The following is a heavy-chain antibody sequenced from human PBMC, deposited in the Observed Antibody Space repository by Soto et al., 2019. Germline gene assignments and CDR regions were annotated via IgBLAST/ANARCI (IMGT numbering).Heavy chain of an antibody. CDR2: INAGNGNT. V-gene: IGHV1-3*05. D-gene: IGHD2-8*01. Sequence: QVQLVQSGAEEKKPGASVKVSCKASGYTFTSYAMHWVRQAPGQRLEWMGWINAGNGNTKYSQKFQGRVTITRDTSTSTAYMELSSLRSEDTAVYYCARSLGYCTNGVCPMDVCGQGTTVTVSS. CDR3: ARSLGYCTNGVCPMDV. J-gene: IGHJ6*02. CDR1: GYTFTSYA.